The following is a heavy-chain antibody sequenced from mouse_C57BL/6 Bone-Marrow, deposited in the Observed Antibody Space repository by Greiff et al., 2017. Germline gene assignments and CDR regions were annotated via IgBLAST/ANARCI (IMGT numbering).Heavy chain of an antibody. CDR3: TTLDYYGSEAWFAY. J-gene: IGHJ3*01. Sequence: EVQLQQSGAELVRPGASVKLSCTASGFNIKDDYMHWVKQRPEQGLEWIGWIDPENGDTEYAPKFQGKATITADTSSNTAYLQLSSLTSEDTAVYYYTTLDYYGSEAWFAYWGQGTLVTVSA. CDR2: IDPENGDT. V-gene: IGHV14-4*01. CDR1: GFNIKDDY. D-gene: IGHD1-1*01.